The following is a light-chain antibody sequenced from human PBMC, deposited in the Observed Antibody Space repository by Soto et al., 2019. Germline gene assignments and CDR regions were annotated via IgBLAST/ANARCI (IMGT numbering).Light chain of an antibody. Sequence: QSALTQPRSVSGSPGKSVTISCTGTSSDVGGYYYVSWYQQHPGKAPKLMIYDVTKRPSGVPDRFSGSKSGNTASLTISGLQAEDEADYYCCSYAGRYTFVCGTGTKLTVL. CDR1: SSDVGGYYY. V-gene: IGLV2-11*01. CDR2: DVT. CDR3: CSYAGRYTFV. J-gene: IGLJ1*01.